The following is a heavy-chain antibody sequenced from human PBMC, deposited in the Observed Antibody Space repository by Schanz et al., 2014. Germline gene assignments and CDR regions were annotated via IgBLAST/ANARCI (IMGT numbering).Heavy chain of an antibody. CDR3: ARVHIATYHYNSPGAFDI. Sequence: QLMQSGSEVRKPVASVKVSCKASGYIFGSHGMTWVRQAPGQGPELMGWINAHTGNTQYAQKFQGRVNMTRDTVTTTVHLELTRLRTDDTAIYYCARVHIATYHYNSPGAFDIWGQGTRVTVSS. CDR2: INAHTGNT. V-gene: IGHV1-18*01. J-gene: IGHJ3*02. CDR1: GYIFGSHG. D-gene: IGHD3-10*01.